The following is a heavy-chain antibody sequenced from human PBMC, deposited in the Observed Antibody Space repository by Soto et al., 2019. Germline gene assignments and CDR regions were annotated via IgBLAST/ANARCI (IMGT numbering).Heavy chain of an antibody. V-gene: IGHV1-69*01. CDR3: AREQRASYGRMEAFDI. J-gene: IGHJ3*02. D-gene: IGHD1-26*01. CDR1: GGTFSSYA. CDR2: IIPIFGTA. Sequence: QVQLVQSGAEVKKPGSSVKVSCKASGGTFSSYAISWVRQAPGQGLEWMGGIIPIFGTANYAQKFQGRVTITADESTSTAYMELSSLRSEDTAVYYCAREQRASYGRMEAFDIWGQRIMVTVSS.